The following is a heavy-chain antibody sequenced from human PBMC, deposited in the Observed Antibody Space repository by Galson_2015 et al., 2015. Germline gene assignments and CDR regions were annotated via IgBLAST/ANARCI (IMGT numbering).Heavy chain of an antibody. CDR3: AKDPRPGYSYGLYGMDV. CDR2: ISYDGSNK. J-gene: IGHJ6*02. D-gene: IGHD5-18*01. CDR1: EFTFSTYG. V-gene: IGHV3-30*18. Sequence: SLRLSCAASEFTFSTYGMHWVRQAPGKGLEWVAVISYDGSNKFYADSVKGRFTISRDNSRNTVYLQMDSLRPEDTAVYYCAKDPRPGYSYGLYGMDVWGQGTTVTVSS.